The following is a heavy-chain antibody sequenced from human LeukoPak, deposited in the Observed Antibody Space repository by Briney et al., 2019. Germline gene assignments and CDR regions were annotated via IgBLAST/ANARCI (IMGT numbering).Heavy chain of an antibody. CDR1: GGSISNYY. V-gene: IGHV4-59*08. D-gene: IGHD3-10*01. CDR3: ARRGRESFASFDF. CDR2: IHYSGST. J-gene: IGHJ4*02. Sequence: SETLSLTWTVSGGSISNYYWSWIREPPGKGLEWIGYIHYSGSTNYNPSLKSRITMSVDTSTNQFSLKVISVTAADTAVYYCARRGRESFASFDFWGQGTLVTVSS.